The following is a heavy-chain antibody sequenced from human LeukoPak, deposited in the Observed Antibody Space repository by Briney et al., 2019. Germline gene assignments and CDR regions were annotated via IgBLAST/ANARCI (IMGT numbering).Heavy chain of an antibody. CDR2: INKDGSEK. D-gene: IGHD3-22*01. V-gene: IGHV3-7*01. J-gene: IGHJ5*02. CDR1: GFTFSRYW. Sequence: GGSLRLSCAASGFTFSRYWMSWVRHAQGKGLELVSSINKDGSEKFHADSATGRFTISRDNAKNSLFLQMNTLGAEDAAVYYCARTYDRSTYGVHYFDPWGQGTLVTVSS. CDR3: ARTYDRSTYGVHYFDP.